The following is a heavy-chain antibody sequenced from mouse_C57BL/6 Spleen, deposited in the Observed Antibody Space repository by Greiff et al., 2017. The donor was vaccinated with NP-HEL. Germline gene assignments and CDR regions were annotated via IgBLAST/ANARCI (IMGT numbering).Heavy chain of an antibody. CDR3: ARRGTAQALYYFDY. CDR2: IYPGDGDT. CDR1: GYAFSSYW. V-gene: IGHV1-80*01. D-gene: IGHD3-2*02. J-gene: IGHJ2*01. Sequence: ESGAELVKPGASVKISCKASGYAFSSYWMNWVKQRPGKGLEWIGQIYPGDGDTNYNGKFKGKATLTADKSSSTAYMQLSSLTSEDSAVYFCARRGTAQALYYFDYWGQGTTLTVSS.